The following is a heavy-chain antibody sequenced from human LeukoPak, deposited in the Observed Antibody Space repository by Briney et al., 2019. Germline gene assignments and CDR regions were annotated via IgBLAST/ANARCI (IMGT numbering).Heavy chain of an antibody. CDR1: GFTFSGYS. CDR2: ISSSSNKK. Sequence: PGGSLRLSCAASGFTFSGYSMNWVRQAPGKGLEWVSYISSSSNKKYYADSVKGRFITSRDNAKNSLYLQMNSLRDEDTAVYYCARSDLRFLELLDYWGQGTLVTVSS. V-gene: IGHV3-48*02. CDR3: ARSDLRFLELLDY. D-gene: IGHD3-3*01. J-gene: IGHJ4*02.